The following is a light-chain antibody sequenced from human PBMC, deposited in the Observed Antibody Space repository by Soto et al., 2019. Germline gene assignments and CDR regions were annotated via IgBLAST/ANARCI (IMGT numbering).Light chain of an antibody. CDR3: EQSGSTPLT. Sequence: EIVLTQSPGTLSLSPGERATLSCRASQSVANNYLAWYQQKPGQAPRFLIYDASSRATGIPDRFSGSGSGTDFTLTISRREPEDFAVYYCEQSGSTPLTFGGGTKVEIK. J-gene: IGKJ4*01. V-gene: IGKV3-20*01. CDR1: QSVANNY. CDR2: DAS.